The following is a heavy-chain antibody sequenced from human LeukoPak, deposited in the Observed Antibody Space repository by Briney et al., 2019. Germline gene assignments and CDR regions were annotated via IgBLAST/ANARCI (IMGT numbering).Heavy chain of an antibody. Sequence: SETLSLTCTVSGGSISSYYWSWIRQPAGKGLEWIGRIYTSGSTNYNPSLKSRVTISVDTSKNQFSLKLSSVTAADTAVYYCARLEMATIPSGYFDYWGQGTLVTVSS. CDR1: GGSISSYY. CDR3: ARLEMATIPSGYFDY. V-gene: IGHV4-4*07. J-gene: IGHJ4*02. D-gene: IGHD5-24*01. CDR2: IYTSGST.